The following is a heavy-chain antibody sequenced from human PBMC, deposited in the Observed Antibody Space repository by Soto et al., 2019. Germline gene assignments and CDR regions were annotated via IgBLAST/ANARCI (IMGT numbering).Heavy chain of an antibody. Sequence: EVQLLDSGGGLVLPGGSLRLSCAASGFTFSGYALTWVGQAPGKGLEWVSAISGGGDATFYADSVKGRFTISRDNSKNTLYLPMNTLRAEDTAVYYCARKVSGSTGRPDLWYFDLWGRGTLVTVSS. J-gene: IGHJ2*01. CDR2: ISGGGDAT. V-gene: IGHV3-23*01. D-gene: IGHD3-10*01. CDR3: ARKVSGSTGRPDLWYFDL. CDR1: GFTFSGYA.